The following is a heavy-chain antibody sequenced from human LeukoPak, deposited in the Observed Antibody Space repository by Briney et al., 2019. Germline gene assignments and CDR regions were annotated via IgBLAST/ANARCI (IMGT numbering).Heavy chain of an antibody. CDR1: GFTFSSYA. Sequence: PGGSLRLSCAAPGFTFSSYAMHWVRQAPGKGLEWVAVISYDGGNKYYADSVKGRFTISRDNSKSTLYLQMNSLRAEDTAVYYCARNYGGNSCPDYWGQGTLVTVSS. D-gene: IGHD4-23*01. CDR2: ISYDGGNK. CDR3: ARNYGGNSCPDY. J-gene: IGHJ4*02. V-gene: IGHV3-30-3*01.